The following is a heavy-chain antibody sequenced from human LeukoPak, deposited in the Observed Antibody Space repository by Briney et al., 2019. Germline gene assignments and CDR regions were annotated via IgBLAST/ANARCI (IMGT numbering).Heavy chain of an antibody. CDR3: ARLAVAGTLVRWFDP. Sequence: SETLSLTCTVSGGSISIYYWSWIRQPPGKGLEWIGYIYYSGSTNYNPSLKSRVAISVDTSKNQFSLKLSSVTAADTAVYYCARLAVAGTLVRWFDPWGQGTLVTVSS. V-gene: IGHV4-59*08. CDR1: GGSISIYY. D-gene: IGHD6-19*01. J-gene: IGHJ5*02. CDR2: IYYSGST.